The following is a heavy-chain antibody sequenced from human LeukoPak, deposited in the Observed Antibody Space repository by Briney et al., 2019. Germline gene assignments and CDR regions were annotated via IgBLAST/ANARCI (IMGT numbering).Heavy chain of an antibody. D-gene: IGHD3-10*01. CDR2: IYHSGST. V-gene: IGHV4-4*02. CDR1: GGSISSSNW. CDR3: ARVGASMVRGVIIPNFDY. Sequence: SETLSLTCAVSGGSISSSNWWSWVRQPPGKGLEWIGEIYHSGSTNYNPSLKSRVTISVDKSKNQFSLKLSSVTAADTAVYYCARVGASMVRGVIIPNFDYWGQGTLVTVSS. J-gene: IGHJ4*02.